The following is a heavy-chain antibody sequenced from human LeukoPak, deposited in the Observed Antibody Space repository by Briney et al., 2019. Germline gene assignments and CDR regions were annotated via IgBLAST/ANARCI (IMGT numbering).Heavy chain of an antibody. V-gene: IGHV3-73*01. CDR1: GFTFSGSA. Sequence: GGSLRLSCAASGFTFSGSAMHWVRQASGKGLEWVGRIRGKGSSYATAYDESVKGRFTISRDDSKNTAYLQMNSLKTEDTAVYYCASGSTQYSSGWGPYDYWGQGTLVTVSS. D-gene: IGHD6-19*01. J-gene: IGHJ4*02. CDR2: IRGKGSSYAT. CDR3: ASGSTQYSSGWGPYDY.